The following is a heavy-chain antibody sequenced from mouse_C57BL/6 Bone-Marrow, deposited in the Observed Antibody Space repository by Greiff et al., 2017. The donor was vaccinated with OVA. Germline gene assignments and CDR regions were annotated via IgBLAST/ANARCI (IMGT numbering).Heavy chain of an antibody. CDR2: IYPRSGNT. J-gene: IGHJ3*01. CDR1: GYTFTSYG. CDR3: ARNRY. Sequence: LVESGAELARPGASVKLSCKASGYTFTSYGISWVKQRTGQGLEWIGEIYPRSGNTYYNEKFKGKATLTADKSSSTAYMELRSLTSEDSAVYFCARNRYWGQGTLVTVSA. V-gene: IGHV1-81*01.